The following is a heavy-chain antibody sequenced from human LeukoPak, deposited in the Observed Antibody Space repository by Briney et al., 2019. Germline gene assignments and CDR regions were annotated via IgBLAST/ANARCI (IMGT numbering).Heavy chain of an antibody. J-gene: IGHJ4*02. D-gene: IGHD1-26*01. CDR1: GGSFSGYY. V-gene: IGHV4-34*01. CDR3: ARFNSGSYQHYFDY. CDR2: INHSGCT. Sequence: SETLSLTCAVYGGSFSGYYWSWIRQPPGKGLEWIGEINHSGCTNYNPSLKSRVTISVDTSKNQFSLKLSSVTAADTAVYYCARFNSGSYQHYFDYWGQGTLVTVSS.